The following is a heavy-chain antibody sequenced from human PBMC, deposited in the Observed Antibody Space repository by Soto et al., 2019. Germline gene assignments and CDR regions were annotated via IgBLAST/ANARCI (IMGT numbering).Heavy chain of an antibody. D-gene: IGHD4-17*01. CDR1: SGSISSSNW. J-gene: IGHJ3*02. Sequence: SETLSLICAVSSGSISSSNWWSWVRQPPGKGLEWNGEIYHSGSTNYNPSLKSRVTISVDKSKNQFSLKLCSVTAADTAVYYCASRYGDYERDAFDIWGQGTMVTVSS. V-gene: IGHV4-4*02. CDR3: ASRYGDYERDAFDI. CDR2: IYHSGST.